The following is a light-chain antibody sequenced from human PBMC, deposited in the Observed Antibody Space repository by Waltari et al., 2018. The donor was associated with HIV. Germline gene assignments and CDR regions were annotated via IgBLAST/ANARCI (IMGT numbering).Light chain of an antibody. J-gene: IGKJ2*01. CDR2: GAS. CDR3: QHYGSPPYT. Sequence: ELVLTQSPGTLSLSAGERATLSCRASQNISSTYLACYQHKSGQAPRLLIYGASNRATGIPARFSGSGSGTDFTLTISRLEPEDFAVYYCQHYGSPPYTFGQGAKLEIK. CDR1: QNISSTY. V-gene: IGKV3-20*01.